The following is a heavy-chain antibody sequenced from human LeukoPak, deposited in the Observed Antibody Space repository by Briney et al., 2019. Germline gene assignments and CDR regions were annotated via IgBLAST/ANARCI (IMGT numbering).Heavy chain of an antibody. CDR2: ISSDGSSI. V-gene: IGHV3-21*01. CDR1: GFTFTNYD. D-gene: IGHD1-1*01. CDR3: ARETYTSWAFDI. Sequence: GGSLRLSCVASGFTFTNYDINWVRQVPGKGLEWVSSISSDGSSIYYADSLRGRFTISRDNAKNSVSLQMNDLRAEDAAVYYCARETYTSWAFDIWGQGTTVIVSS. J-gene: IGHJ3*02.